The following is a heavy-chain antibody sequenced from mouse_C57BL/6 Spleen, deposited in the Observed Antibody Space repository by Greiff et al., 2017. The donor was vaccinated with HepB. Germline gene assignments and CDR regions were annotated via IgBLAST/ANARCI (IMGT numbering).Heavy chain of an antibody. CDR1: GFTFTDYY. Sequence: EVQRVESGGGLVQPGGSLSLSCAASGFTFTDYYMSWVRQPPGKALEWLGFIRNKANGYTTEYSASVKGRFTISRDNSQSILYLQMNALRAEDSATYYCARFPVITTVDGYFDVWGTGTTVTVSS. CDR2: IRNKANGYTT. V-gene: IGHV7-3*01. J-gene: IGHJ1*03. CDR3: ARFPVITTVDGYFDV. D-gene: IGHD1-1*01.